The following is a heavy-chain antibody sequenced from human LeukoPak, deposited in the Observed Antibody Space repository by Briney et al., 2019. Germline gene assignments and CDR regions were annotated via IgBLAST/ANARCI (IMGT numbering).Heavy chain of an antibody. CDR2: INPGGDNT. CDR1: GYTFTNYY. J-gene: IGHJ4*02. D-gene: IGHD5-24*01. V-gene: IGHV1-46*01. CDR3: AKSGYNRFDY. Sequence: ASVKVSCKASGYTFTNYYIHWVRQAPGQGLEWMGLINPGGDNTDYAQNFQGRVTMTRDTSTSTVYMGLSSLRAEDTAVYYCAKSGYNRFDYWGQGTLVTVSS.